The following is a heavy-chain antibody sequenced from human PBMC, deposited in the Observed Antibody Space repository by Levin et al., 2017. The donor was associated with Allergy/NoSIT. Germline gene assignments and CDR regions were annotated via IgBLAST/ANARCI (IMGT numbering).Heavy chain of an antibody. CDR3: ARDPNGNYYYGMDV. J-gene: IGHJ6*02. CDR1: GFIFSSYG. CDR2: IWYDGTNK. Sequence: GGSLRLSCGASGFIFSSYGMHWVRQAPGKGLEWVAVIWYDGTNKYYADSVKGRFTISRDNSKNTLYLQMNSLRAEDTAVYYCARDPNGNYYYGMDVWGQGTTVTVSS. V-gene: IGHV3-33*01. D-gene: IGHD1-1*01.